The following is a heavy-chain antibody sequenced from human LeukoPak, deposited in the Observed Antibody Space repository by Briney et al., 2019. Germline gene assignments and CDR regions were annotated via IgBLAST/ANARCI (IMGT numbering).Heavy chain of an antibody. CDR1: GFTFSSYS. D-gene: IGHD1-26*01. J-gene: IGHJ4*02. CDR2: ISSSSSYI. Sequence: PGGSLRLSCAASGFTFSSYSMNWVRQAPGKGLEWVSSISSSSSYIYYADSVKGRFTISRDNAKNSLYLQMNSLRAEDTAVYDCARDPLVVGARDELDYWGQGTLVTVTS. V-gene: IGHV3-21*01. CDR3: ARDPLVVGARDELDY.